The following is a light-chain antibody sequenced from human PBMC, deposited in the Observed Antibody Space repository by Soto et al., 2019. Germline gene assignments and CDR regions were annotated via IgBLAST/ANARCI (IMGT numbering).Light chain of an antibody. CDR3: QVWDSSSEDVV. CDR1: NIGSKN. CDR2: DDS. Sequence: SYELTQPPSVSVAPGQTARITCGGNNIGSKNVHWYQQKPGQAPVLVVYDDSDRPSGIPERFSGSNSGNTATLTISRVEAGDEADYYCQVWDSSSEDVVFGGGTQLTVL. J-gene: IGLJ2*01. V-gene: IGLV3-21*02.